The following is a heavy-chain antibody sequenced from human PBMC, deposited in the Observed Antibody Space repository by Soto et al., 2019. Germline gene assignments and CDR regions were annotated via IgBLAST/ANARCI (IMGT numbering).Heavy chain of an antibody. Sequence: QVQLQESGPGLVKPSETLSLTCTVSGDSIIPYYWSWIRQPPGKGLECIGYIYFNGSTNYNPSLKRRVTISVDTSKNQFSLKLSSVTATDTAVYYCARGRVGELFQPYYFDYWGQGTLVPVSS. CDR3: ARGRVGELFQPYYFDY. D-gene: IGHD3-10*01. CDR2: IYFNGST. J-gene: IGHJ4*02. CDR1: GDSIIPYY. V-gene: IGHV4-59*08.